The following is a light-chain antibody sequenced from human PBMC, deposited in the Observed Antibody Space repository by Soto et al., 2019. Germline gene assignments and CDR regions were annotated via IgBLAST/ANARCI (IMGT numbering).Light chain of an antibody. CDR2: GAS. Sequence: IVLTQSPGTLSLSPGERGTLSCRASQSVRNNYLAWYQQTPGQPPRLLIYGASSRATGIPDRFSGSGSGTDFTLIISRLEPEDSAVYYCQEYSDSKAFGQGTKVEIK. CDR3: QEYSDSKA. V-gene: IGKV3-20*01. J-gene: IGKJ1*01. CDR1: QSVRNNY.